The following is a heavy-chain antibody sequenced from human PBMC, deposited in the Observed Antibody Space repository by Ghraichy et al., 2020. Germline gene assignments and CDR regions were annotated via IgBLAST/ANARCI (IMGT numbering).Heavy chain of an antibody. CDR3: ARLDNMARGIITFDY. CDR1: GGYISSSGPY. V-gene: IGHV4-39*02. CDR2: IYETGNT. Sequence: SETLSLTCTMSGGYISSSGPYWCWIRQPPGKGLEWIATIYETGNTYYNPSLRSRVTISVATSKNHFSLQLSSVTAADTAVYFCARLDNMARGIITFDYWGQGTLVTVSS. D-gene: IGHD3-10*01. J-gene: IGHJ4*02.